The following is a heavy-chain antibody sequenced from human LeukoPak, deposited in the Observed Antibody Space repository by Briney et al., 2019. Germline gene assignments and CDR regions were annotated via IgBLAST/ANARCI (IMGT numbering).Heavy chain of an antibody. Sequence: GSLRLSCAASGFTFSRYGIHWVRQRPGNRLEWVAVIWYDGSNKYYADSVKGRFTISRDNSKNTLYLQMNSLRAEDTAVYYCAREYIAVAGTFDYWGQGTLVTVSS. V-gene: IGHV3-33*01. D-gene: IGHD6-19*01. CDR1: GFTFSRYG. CDR3: AREYIAVAGTFDY. J-gene: IGHJ4*02. CDR2: IWYDGSNK.